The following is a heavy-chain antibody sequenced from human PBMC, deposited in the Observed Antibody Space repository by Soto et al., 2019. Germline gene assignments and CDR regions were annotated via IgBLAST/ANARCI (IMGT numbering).Heavy chain of an antibody. CDR2: ISGDGSST. Sequence: GGSLRLSCAAAGFTFSNYGRHWVRQAPGKGLEYVSAISGDGSSTYYANSVKGRFTISRDNSKNTLYLQMGSLRPEDMAVYYCAARYCGHTSCFHFDYWGQGALVTVSS. CDR1: GFTFSNYG. CDR3: AARYCGHTSCFHFDY. V-gene: IGHV3-64*01. D-gene: IGHD2-2*01. J-gene: IGHJ4*02.